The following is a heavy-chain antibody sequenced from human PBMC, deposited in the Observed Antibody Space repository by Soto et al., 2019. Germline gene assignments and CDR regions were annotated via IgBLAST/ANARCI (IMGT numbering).Heavy chain of an antibody. CDR3: AYSGGYYPRAYYFDY. J-gene: IGHJ4*02. Sequence: PGGSLRLSCAASGFTFSSYSMIWVRQAPGKGLEWVSSIGDSADYADSVKGRFTISRDNSKNTLYLQMNSLGAEDTAMYYCAYSGGYYPRAYYFDYWGQGTLVTVSS. CDR1: GFTFSSYS. V-gene: IGHV3-23*01. D-gene: IGHD1-26*01. CDR2: IGDSA.